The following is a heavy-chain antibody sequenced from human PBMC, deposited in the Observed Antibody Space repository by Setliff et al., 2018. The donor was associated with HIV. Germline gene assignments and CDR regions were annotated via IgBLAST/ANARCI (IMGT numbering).Heavy chain of an antibody. V-gene: IGHV4-30-4*08. J-gene: IGHJ2*01. CDR1: GGSLSSGDYY. D-gene: IGHD3-22*01. CDR2: IYYSGST. Sequence: PSETLSLTCTVSGGSLSSGDYYWGWIRQPPGMALEWIGYIYYSGSTYYKPSLKSRLTMSVDTSKNHFSLNLMSVTAADTAVYYCAREHHYYDSSGSRRYFDLWGRGTLVTVS. CDR3: AREHHYYDSSGSRRYFDL.